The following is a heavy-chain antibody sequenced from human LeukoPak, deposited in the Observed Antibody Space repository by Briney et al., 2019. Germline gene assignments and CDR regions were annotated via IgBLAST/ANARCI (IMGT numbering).Heavy chain of an antibody. Sequence: PSETLSLTCTVSGGSMTNYHWTWIRQSPGKAPEYIAYIYSIEHTNYNPSLKSRVTVSVDMSKRQFSLKLNSVTAADTAVYYCARGSDGYRFDPWGQGMLVTVSS. CDR2: IYSIEHT. CDR1: GGSMTNYH. CDR3: ARGSDGYRFDP. D-gene: IGHD5-18*01. V-gene: IGHV4-59*01. J-gene: IGHJ5*02.